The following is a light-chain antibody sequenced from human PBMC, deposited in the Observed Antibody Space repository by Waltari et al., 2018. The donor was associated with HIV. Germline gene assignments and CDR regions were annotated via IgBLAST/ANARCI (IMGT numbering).Light chain of an antibody. CDR2: EVN. CDR3: CSYAGSYTYV. J-gene: IGLJ1*01. Sequence: QSALTQPRSVSGSPGQSVTISCTGTSSDIGYFDYVSWYQQYPGKAPKVIIYEVNQRPPGVPDRFTGSKSGITASLTISGLQGDDEADYYCCSYAGSYTYVFGTGTKVNVL. CDR1: SSDIGYFDY. V-gene: IGLV2-11*01.